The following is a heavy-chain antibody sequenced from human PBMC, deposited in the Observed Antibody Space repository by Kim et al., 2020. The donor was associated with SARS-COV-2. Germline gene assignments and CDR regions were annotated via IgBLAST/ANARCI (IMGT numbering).Heavy chain of an antibody. CDR1: GFTVSSNY. CDR2: IYSGGST. J-gene: IGHJ3*02. D-gene: IGHD2-2*01. CDR3: ARGVPAATGGDAVDI. V-gene: IGHV3-53*01. Sequence: GGSLRLSCAASGFTVSSNYMSWVRQAPGKGLEWVSVIYSGGSTYYADSVKGRFTISRDNSKNTLYLQMNSLRAEDTAVYYCARGVPAATGGDAVDIWGQGTMVTVSS.